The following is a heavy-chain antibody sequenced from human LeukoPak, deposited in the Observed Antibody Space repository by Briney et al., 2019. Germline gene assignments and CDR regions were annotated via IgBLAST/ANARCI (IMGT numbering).Heavy chain of an antibody. Sequence: GRSLRLSCPASGFTFGDYAVSWSRQAPGKGLEWVGFITSKAYGGTTEYAASVKGRFTISRNDSKSIAYLQMNSLKTEDTAVYYCTQVRSGASGYWGQGTLVTVSS. CDR3: TQVRSGASGY. CDR2: ITSKAYGGTT. D-gene: IGHD3-10*01. V-gene: IGHV3-49*03. J-gene: IGHJ4*02. CDR1: GFTFGDYA.